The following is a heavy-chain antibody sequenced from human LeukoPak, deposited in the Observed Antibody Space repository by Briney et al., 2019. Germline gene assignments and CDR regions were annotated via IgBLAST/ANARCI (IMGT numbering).Heavy chain of an antibody. V-gene: IGHV3-30-3*01. CDR1: GFTFSSYA. CDR3: ARGPRYCSGGSCYSDYYYYGMDV. CDR2: ISYDGSNK. J-gene: IGHJ6*02. Sequence: EGSLRLSCAASGFTFSSYAMHWVRQAPGKGLEWVAVISYDGSNKYYADSVKGRFTISRDNSKNTLYLQMSSLRAEDTAVYYCARGPRYCSGGSCYSDYYYYGMDVWGQGTTVTVSS. D-gene: IGHD2-15*01.